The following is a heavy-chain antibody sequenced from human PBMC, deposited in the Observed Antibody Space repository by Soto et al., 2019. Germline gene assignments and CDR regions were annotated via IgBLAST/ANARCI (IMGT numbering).Heavy chain of an antibody. CDR1: GGTFSSYA. V-gene: IGHV1-69*13. D-gene: IGHD3-3*01. J-gene: IGHJ6*02. CDR3: ASSRITIFGVVTPGDFNRYGMDV. CDR2: IIPIFGTA. Sequence: ASVKVSCKASGGTFSSYAISWVRQAPGQGLEWMGGIIPIFGTANYAQKFQGRVTITADESTSTAYMELSSLRSEDTAVYYCASSRITIFGVVTPGDFNRYGMDVWGQGTTVTVSS.